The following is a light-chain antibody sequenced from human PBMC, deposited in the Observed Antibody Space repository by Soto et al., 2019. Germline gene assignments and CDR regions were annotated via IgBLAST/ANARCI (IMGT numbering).Light chain of an antibody. CDR2: GAS. V-gene: IGKV3-15*01. CDR3: QQYNTWLWT. Sequence: EVVMTQSPATLSVSPGERATLSCRASQSVNANLAWYQQKPGQAPRLLIHGASNRSTGIPARFSGSGFATEFILTISSLPSEDFAVYYCQQYNTWLWTFGQGTKVEIK. J-gene: IGKJ1*01. CDR1: QSVNAN.